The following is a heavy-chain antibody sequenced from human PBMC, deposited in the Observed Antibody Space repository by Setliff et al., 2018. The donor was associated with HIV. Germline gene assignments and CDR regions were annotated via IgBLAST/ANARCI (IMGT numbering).Heavy chain of an antibody. D-gene: IGHD4-17*01. CDR3: ASRPPMTTGEGGD. J-gene: IGHJ4*02. V-gene: IGHV4-38-2*02. Sequence: LSLTCTVYGYRISDGYSWGWIRQPPGKGLEWIGSIHHSGSTHYNSSLKSRVTISVDTSNNQFSLKLTSVTAADTAVYYCASRPPMTTGEGGDWSQGTLVTVSS. CDR2: IHHSGST. CDR1: GYRISDGYS.